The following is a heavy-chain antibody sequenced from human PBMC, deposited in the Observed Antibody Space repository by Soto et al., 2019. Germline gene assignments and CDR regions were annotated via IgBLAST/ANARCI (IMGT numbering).Heavy chain of an antibody. V-gene: IGHV3-23*01. CDR1: GFTFSSYA. Sequence: VQLLESGGGLVQPGGSLRLSCAASGFTFSSYAMSWVRQAPGKGLEWVSAISGSGGSTYYADSVKGRFTISRDNSKNTLYLQMNSLRAEDTAVYYCAKFTGDYRDLNYYFDYWGQGTLVTVSS. J-gene: IGHJ4*02. CDR2: ISGSGGST. D-gene: IGHD4-17*01. CDR3: AKFTGDYRDLNYYFDY.